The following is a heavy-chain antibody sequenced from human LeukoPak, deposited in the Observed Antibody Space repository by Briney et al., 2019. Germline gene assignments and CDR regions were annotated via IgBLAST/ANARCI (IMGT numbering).Heavy chain of an antibody. J-gene: IGHJ4*02. CDR1: GGAVTGSAYY. D-gene: IGHD3-22*01. V-gene: IGHV4-39*02. CDR2: MYYSGST. Sequence: SETLSLTCNVSGGAVTGSAYYWAWIRQPPGKGLEWIGSMYYSGSTFYTPSLKSRVTISVDTSKNHFSLKLTSVTAADTATYYCARHYYDNTGYYYLDYWGQGTLVTVSS. CDR3: ARHYYDNTGYYYLDY.